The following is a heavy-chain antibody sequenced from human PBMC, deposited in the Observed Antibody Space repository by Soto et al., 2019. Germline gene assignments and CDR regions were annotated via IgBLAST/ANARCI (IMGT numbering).Heavy chain of an antibody. CDR1: VVTFGYHA. CDR2: IWNDGSNK. CDR3: ARALFPDVDIYAMDV. Sequence: PGGSLRLSCGASVVTFGYHAMRWVRQAPGKGREWLAIIWNDGSNKFYAGSVQGRFTISRDNSKNTVYLQMNTLSAEDTAVYYCARALFPDVDIYAMDVWGQGTTVTVSS. J-gene: IGHJ6*02. V-gene: IGHV3-33*01. D-gene: IGHD5-12*01.